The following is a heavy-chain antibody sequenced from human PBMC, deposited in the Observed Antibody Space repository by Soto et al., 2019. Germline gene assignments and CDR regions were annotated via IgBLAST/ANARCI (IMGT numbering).Heavy chain of an antibody. CDR3: ARQVRIAAAEYYFDY. D-gene: IGHD6-13*01. CDR2: IIPIFGTA. J-gene: IGHJ4*02. V-gene: IGHV1-69*01. Sequence: QVQLVQSGAEVKKPGSSVKVSCKASGGTFSSYAISWVRQAPGQGLEWMGGIIPIFGTANYAQKFQGRVTNTADESTSTAYMELSSLRSEDTAVYYCARQVRIAAAEYYFDYWGQGTLVTVSS. CDR1: GGTFSSYA.